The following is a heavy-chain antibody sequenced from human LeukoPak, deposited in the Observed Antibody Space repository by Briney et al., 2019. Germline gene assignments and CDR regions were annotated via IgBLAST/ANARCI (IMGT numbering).Heavy chain of an antibody. Sequence: PSETLSLTCTVSGYSISSGYYWGWIRQPPGKGLEWIGSIYHSGSTNYNPSLKSRVTISVDTSQNQFSLKLSSVTAADTAVYYCARIAAAGTPDYWGQGTLVTVSS. J-gene: IGHJ4*02. D-gene: IGHD6-13*01. V-gene: IGHV4-38-2*02. CDR2: IYHSGST. CDR3: ARIAAAGTPDY. CDR1: GYSISSGYY.